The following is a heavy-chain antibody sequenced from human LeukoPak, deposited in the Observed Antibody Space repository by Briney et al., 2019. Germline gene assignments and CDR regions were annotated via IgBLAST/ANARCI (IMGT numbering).Heavy chain of an antibody. CDR2: IYSGGTT. CDR3: ARDRRRDGYTRYYFDY. D-gene: IGHD5-24*01. J-gene: IGHJ4*02. Sequence: GGSLRLSCAASGFTVSSNYMSWVRQAPGKGLEWVSVIYSGGTTYYADSVKGRFIISRDNSKNTLYLQMNSPRAEDTAVYFCARDRRRDGYTRYYFDYWGQGTLVTVSS. V-gene: IGHV3-66*01. CDR1: GFTVSSNY.